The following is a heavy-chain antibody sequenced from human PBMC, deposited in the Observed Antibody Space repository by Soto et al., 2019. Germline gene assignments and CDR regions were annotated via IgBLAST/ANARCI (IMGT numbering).Heavy chain of an antibody. CDR3: ARESHNYVTRAFYHYYGLDV. CDR1: EYTFSIYW. V-gene: IGHV3-74*01. J-gene: IGHJ6*02. CDR2: INSDGSRT. Sequence: PGGSLRLSCAASEYTFSIYWMHWVRQVPGKGLEWVSRINSDGSRTSYADSVKGRFTVSRDNAKNILYLQMNRLRAEDTAVYYCARESHNYVTRAFYHYYGLDVWGQGTTVTVSS. D-gene: IGHD4-17*01.